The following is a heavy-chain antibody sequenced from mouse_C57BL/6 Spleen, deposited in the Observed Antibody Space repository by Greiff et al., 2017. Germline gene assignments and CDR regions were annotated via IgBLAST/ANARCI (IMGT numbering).Heavy chain of an antibody. Sequence: LVESGPELVKPGASVKISCKASGYSFTDYNMNWVKQSNGKSLEWIGVINPNYGTTSYNQKFKGKATLTVDQSSSTAYMQLNSLTSEDSAVYYCAGSNFYAMDYWGQGTSVTVSS. CDR3: AGSNFYAMDY. D-gene: IGHD2-5*01. CDR1: GYSFTDYN. J-gene: IGHJ4*01. CDR2: INPNYGTT. V-gene: IGHV1-39*01.